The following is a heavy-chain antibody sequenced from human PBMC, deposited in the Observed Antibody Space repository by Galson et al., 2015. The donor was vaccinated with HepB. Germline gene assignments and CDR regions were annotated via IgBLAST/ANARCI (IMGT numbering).Heavy chain of an antibody. V-gene: IGHV3-30-3*01. CDR1: GFTFSSYA. J-gene: IGHJ5*02. CDR3: ASIKWSSSWYNWFDP. CDR2: ISYDGSNK. D-gene: IGHD6-13*01. Sequence: SLRLSCAASGFTFSSYAMHWVRQAPGKGLEWVAVISYDGSNKYYADSVKGRFTISRDNSKNTLYLQMNSLRAENTAVYYCASIKWSSSWYNWFDPWGQGTLVTVSS.